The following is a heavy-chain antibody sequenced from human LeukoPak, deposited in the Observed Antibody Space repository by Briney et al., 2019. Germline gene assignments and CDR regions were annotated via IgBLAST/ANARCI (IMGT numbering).Heavy chain of an antibody. V-gene: IGHV3-7*01. D-gene: IGHD6-6*01. CDR3: MAESSSPWEGY. Sequence: GGSLRLSCADSGFRFSRHWIDWVRQAPGKGLEWVANINEDGSVKNYVDSVRGRFTFSRDNAKNSLYLQMNSLRGEDTAVYYCMAESSSPWEGYWGQGTLVTVSS. CDR1: GFRFSRHW. CDR2: INEDGSVK. J-gene: IGHJ4*02.